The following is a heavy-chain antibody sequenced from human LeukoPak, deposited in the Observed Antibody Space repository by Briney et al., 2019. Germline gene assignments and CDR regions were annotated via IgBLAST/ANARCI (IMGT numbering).Heavy chain of an antibody. V-gene: IGHV3-23*01. D-gene: IGHD3-3*01. CDR2: ISGSGGST. Sequence: GSLRLSCAASGFTFSSYAVSWVRQAPGKGLEWVSAISGSGGSTYYADSVKGRFTISRDNSKNTLYLQMNSLRAEDTAVYYCAKTGPYYDFWSGYYIKAAHEYYFDYWGQGTLVTVSS. J-gene: IGHJ4*02. CDR3: AKTGPYYDFWSGYYIKAAHEYYFDY. CDR1: GFTFSSYA.